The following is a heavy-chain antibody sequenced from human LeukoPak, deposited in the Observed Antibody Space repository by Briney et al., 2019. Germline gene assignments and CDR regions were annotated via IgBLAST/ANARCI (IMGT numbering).Heavy chain of an antibody. J-gene: IGHJ4*02. CDR2: ISAYNGNT. CDR1: GYTFTNYG. V-gene: IGHV1-18*01. Sequence: ASVKVSCKASGYTFTNYGISWGRQAPGQGLEWMGWISAYNGNTNYAQKLQGRVTMTTDTSTSTAYMELRSLTSDDTAVYYCARVGAYCTSTSCLDYWGQGTLVTVSS. D-gene: IGHD2-2*01. CDR3: ARVGAYCTSTSCLDY.